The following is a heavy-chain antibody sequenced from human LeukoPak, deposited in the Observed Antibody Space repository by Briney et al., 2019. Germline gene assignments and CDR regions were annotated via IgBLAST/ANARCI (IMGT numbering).Heavy chain of an antibody. CDR1: GYSFTSYW. CDR2: IYPGDSDT. V-gene: IGHV5-51*01. J-gene: IGHJ4*02. CDR3: ARRDYDSSGYYWFAY. Sequence: GESLKISCKGSGYSFTSYWIGWVRQMPGKGLEWMGIIYPGDSDTRYSPSFQGHLPISADKSISTAYLQWRSLKASGTALYHCARRDYDSSGYYWFAYWGQGTLVTVSS. D-gene: IGHD3-22*01.